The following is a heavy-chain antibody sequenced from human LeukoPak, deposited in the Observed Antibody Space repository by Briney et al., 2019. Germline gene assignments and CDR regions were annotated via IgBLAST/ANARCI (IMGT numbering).Heavy chain of an antibody. V-gene: IGHV1-58*01. CDR1: GFTFTSSA. J-gene: IGHJ5*02. D-gene: IGHD3-3*01. Sequence: ASVKVSCKASGFTFTSSAVQWVRQARGQRLEWIGWIVVGSGNTNYAQKFQERVTITRDMSTSTAYMELSSLRSEDTAVYYCAATYDFWSGPDLQFDPWGQGTLVTVSS. CDR2: IVVGSGNT. CDR3: AATYDFWSGPDLQFDP.